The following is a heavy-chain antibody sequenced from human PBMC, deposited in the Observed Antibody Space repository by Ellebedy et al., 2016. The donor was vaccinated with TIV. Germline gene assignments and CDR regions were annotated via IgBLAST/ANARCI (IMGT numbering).Heavy chain of an antibody. J-gene: IGHJ4*02. CDR2: LTTGGVT. CDR1: GFTFSTYA. Sequence: PGGSLRLSCVVSGFTFSTYAMRWFRQAPGKGLEWVSSLTTGGVTFYAESVKDRFTISRDSSKNTLYLQMNSLRVEDTAVYFCAKDRTPGDGYWVFDDWGQGTLVTVSS. D-gene: IGHD5-18*01. V-gene: IGHV3-23*01. CDR3: AKDRTPGDGYWVFDD.